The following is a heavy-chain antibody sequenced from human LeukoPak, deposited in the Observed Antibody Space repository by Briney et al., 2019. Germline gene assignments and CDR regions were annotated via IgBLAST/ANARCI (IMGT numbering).Heavy chain of an antibody. V-gene: IGHV3-74*01. J-gene: IGHJ4*02. Sequence: GGSLRLSCAASGFTFSSYWMHWVRQAPGKGLVWVSRINSDGSSTSYADSVKGRFTISRDNAKNTLYLQMNSLRAEDTAVYYCARGTARSYFDYWGQGTLVTASS. CDR2: INSDGSST. CDR3: ARGTARSYFDY. D-gene: IGHD3-10*01. CDR1: GFTFSSYW.